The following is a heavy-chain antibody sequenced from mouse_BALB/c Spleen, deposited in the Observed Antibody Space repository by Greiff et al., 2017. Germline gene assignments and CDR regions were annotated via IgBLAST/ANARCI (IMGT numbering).Heavy chain of an antibody. V-gene: IGHV1-63*01. CDR1: GYAFTNYW. D-gene: IGHD1-1*01. CDR2: IYPGSGNT. J-gene: IGHJ2*01. Sequence: QVQLKESGAELVRPGTSVKISCKASGYAFTNYWLGWVKQRPGHGLEWIGDIYPGSGNTYYNEKFKGKATLTADKSSSTAYMQLSSLTSEDSAVYFCARSFYYYGSSSFDYWGQGTTLTVSS. CDR3: ARSFYYYGSSSFDY.